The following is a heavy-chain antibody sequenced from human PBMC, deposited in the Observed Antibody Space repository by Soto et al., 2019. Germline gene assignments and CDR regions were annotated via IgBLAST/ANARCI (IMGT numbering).Heavy chain of an antibody. CDR2: TYYRSTWFN. CDR3: VRIDRTGAFDP. CDR1: GDSVSSYSAA. J-gene: IGHJ5*02. D-gene: IGHD1-1*01. V-gene: IGHV6-1*01. Sequence: SQTLXLTCAISGDSVSSYSAAWNWIRQYTSRGLEWLGRTYYRSTWFNDYVLSLRGRITINPDTSKNQFSLQLDSVTPEDTAVYYCVRIDRTGAFDPCGQGTLVPVSS.